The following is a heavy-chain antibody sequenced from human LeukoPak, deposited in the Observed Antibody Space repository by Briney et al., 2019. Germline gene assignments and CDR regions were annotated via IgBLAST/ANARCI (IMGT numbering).Heavy chain of an antibody. CDR1: GFTVSSNY. D-gene: IGHD3-10*01. CDR2: IYSGGST. Sequence: GALRLSCAASGFTVSSNYMSWVRQAPGRGLGGVSVIYSGGSTNYADSVKGRFTISRDNSKNTLYLQMNSLRAEDTAVYYCASHYYYGSGSYGWFDPWGQGTLVTVSS. J-gene: IGHJ5*02. V-gene: IGHV3-53*01. CDR3: ASHYYYGSGSYGWFDP.